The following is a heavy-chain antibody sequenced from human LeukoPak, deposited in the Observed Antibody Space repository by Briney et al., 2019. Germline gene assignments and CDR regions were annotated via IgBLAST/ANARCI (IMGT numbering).Heavy chain of an antibody. D-gene: IGHD3-10*01. CDR2: IRYNGNNQ. Sequence: PRGSLRLSCAASGFTFSNYGMHWVRQAPGKGLEWVAFIRYNGNNQYYADSVKGRFTISRDNSKNTLYLQMNSLKGDDTAVYYCAKDSAFYYIDVWGKGTTVIISS. V-gene: IGHV3-30*02. J-gene: IGHJ6*03. CDR3: AKDSAFYYIDV. CDR1: GFTFSNYG.